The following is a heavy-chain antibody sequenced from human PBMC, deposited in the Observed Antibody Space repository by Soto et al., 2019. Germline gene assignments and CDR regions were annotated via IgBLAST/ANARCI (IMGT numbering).Heavy chain of an antibody. D-gene: IGHD6-13*01. J-gene: IGHJ4*02. CDR3: ARFEGRFRGSSIAYFDY. Sequence: SETLCVTCTVSVGSISIGGYYWSWIRQHPGKGLEWIGYIYYSGITYYNPSLKSRVTISVDTSKNQFPLKLSSVTAADTAVYYCARFEGRFRGSSIAYFDYWGQGTMVTVSS. CDR1: VGSISIGGYY. V-gene: IGHV4-31*03. CDR2: IYYSGIT.